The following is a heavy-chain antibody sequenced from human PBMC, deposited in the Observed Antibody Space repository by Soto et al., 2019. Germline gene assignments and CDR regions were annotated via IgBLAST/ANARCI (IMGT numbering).Heavy chain of an antibody. D-gene: IGHD3-10*01. Sequence: QITLKESGPTLVRPTQTLTLTCTFSGFSLSTTGVGVGWIRQPPGKALEWLALIYWDDDKRYSPSLKSRLTITKATSNNEAILTITTMDPVDTARYYCAQRLPLYGLGRERGTWFVPWGQGTLVTVSS. J-gene: IGHJ5*02. CDR3: AQRLPLYGLGRERGTWFVP. CDR1: GFSLSTTGVG. CDR2: IYWDDDK. V-gene: IGHV2-5*02.